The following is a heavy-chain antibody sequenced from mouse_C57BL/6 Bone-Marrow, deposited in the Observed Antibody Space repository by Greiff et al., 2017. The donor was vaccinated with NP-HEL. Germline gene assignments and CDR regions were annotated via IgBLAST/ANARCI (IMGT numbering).Heavy chain of an antibody. V-gene: IGHV3-6*01. CDR2: ISYDGSN. CDR1: GYSITSGYY. D-gene: IGHD1-1*01. Sequence: EVQVVESGPGLVKPSQSLSLTCSVTGYSITSGYYWNWIRQFPGNKLEWMGYISYDGSNNYNPSLKNRISITRDTSKNQFLLKLNSVTTEDTATYYCARVYYGSSYGYFDYWGQGTTLTVSS. J-gene: IGHJ2*01. CDR3: ARVYYGSSYGYFDY.